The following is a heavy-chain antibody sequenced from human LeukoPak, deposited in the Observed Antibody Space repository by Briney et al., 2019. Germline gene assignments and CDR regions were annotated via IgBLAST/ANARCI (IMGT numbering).Heavy chain of an antibody. CDR2: ISYDGSNK. J-gene: IGHJ4*02. Sequence: GGSLRLSCAASGFTFSSYGMHWVRQAPGKGLEWVAVISYDGSNKYYADSVKGRFTISRDNSKNTLYLQMNSLRAEDTAVYYCAKDVEQWPQYYFDYWGQGTLVTVSS. CDR3: AKDVEQWPQYYFDY. CDR1: GFTFSSYG. D-gene: IGHD6-19*01. V-gene: IGHV3-30*18.